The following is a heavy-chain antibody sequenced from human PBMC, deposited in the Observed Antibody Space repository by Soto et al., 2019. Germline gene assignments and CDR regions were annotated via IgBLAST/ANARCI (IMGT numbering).Heavy chain of an antibody. V-gene: IGHV3-23*01. D-gene: IGHD6-6*01. CDR1: GFTFSNYA. CDR2: ISGSGGTT. J-gene: IGHJ5*02. CDR3: AKGVAVGFHFGSSTDRGFDP. Sequence: EVQLLESGGGLVQPGGSLRLSCAASGFTFSNYAMRWVRQAPGKGLEWVSIISGSGGTTYHADSVKDRFTISRANSKNTLFLQMGSLRAEDTAVYYCAKGVAVGFHFGSSTDRGFDPWGQGTLVTVSS.